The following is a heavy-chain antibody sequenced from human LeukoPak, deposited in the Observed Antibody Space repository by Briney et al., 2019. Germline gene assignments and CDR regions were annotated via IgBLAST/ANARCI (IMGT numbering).Heavy chain of an antibody. V-gene: IGHV4-31*03. CDR2: IYYSGST. CDR3: TSRTPPRIVGTIADY. Sequence: PSETLSLTCTVSGGSISSGGYYWSWIRQHPGKGLEWIGYIYYSGSTYYNPSLKSRVTISVDTSKNQFSLKLSSVTATDTAVYYCTSRTPPRIVGTIADYWGQGTLVTVSS. D-gene: IGHD1-26*01. CDR1: GGSISSGGYY. J-gene: IGHJ4*02.